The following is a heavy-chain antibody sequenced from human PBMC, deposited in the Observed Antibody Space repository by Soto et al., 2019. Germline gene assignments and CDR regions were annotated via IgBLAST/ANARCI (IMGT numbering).Heavy chain of an antibody. J-gene: IGHJ4*02. D-gene: IGHD3-3*01. CDR1: GFTFTNYA. V-gene: IGHV3-23*01. CDR2: INSGGDT. CDR3: AKGYRFGYDFLFPDY. Sequence: GESLRLSCAASGFTFTNYAMGWVRQAPGRGLDWVSSINSGGDTNYADSVKGRFTISRDNSKSTLYLQLNSLRAEDTAVYYCAKGYRFGYDFLFPDYWGQGTLVTVSS.